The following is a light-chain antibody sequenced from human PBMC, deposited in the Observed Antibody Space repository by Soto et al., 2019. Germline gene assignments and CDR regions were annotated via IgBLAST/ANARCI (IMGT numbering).Light chain of an antibody. Sequence: DIQMTQSPSTLSASVRDRVTITCRASQSTSTWLAWYQHSPWKTPKLLISEASKLESGVPSRFSGSGSGTEFTLTISSLQPDYFATYYSQQYITYPYAFGQWTKVEIK. CDR2: EAS. CDR1: QSTSTW. CDR3: QQYITYPYA. V-gene: IGKV1-5*03. J-gene: IGKJ1*01.